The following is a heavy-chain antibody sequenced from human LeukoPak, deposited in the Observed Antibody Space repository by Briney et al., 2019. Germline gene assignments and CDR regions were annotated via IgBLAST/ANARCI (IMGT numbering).Heavy chain of an antibody. CDR3: ASNDIAAAGTLDY. CDR2: IYYTGST. Sequence: PSETLSLTCTVSGGSISSYYWSWIRQPPGKGLEFIGYIYYTGSTNYNPSLKSRVTISVDTSKNQFSLKLSSVTAADTAVYYCASNDIAAAGTLDYWGQGTLVTVSS. CDR1: GGSISSYY. J-gene: IGHJ4*02. D-gene: IGHD6-13*01. V-gene: IGHV4-59*12.